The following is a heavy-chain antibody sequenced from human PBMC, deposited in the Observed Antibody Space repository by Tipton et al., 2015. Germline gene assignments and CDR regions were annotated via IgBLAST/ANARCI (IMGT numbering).Heavy chain of an antibody. CDR1: GVSISSRNW. V-gene: IGHV4-4*02. CDR3: ARVPFDYFDY. CDR2: MYYGGTT. Sequence: TLSLTCDVSGVSISSRNWWSWVRQPPGKGLEWIGEMYYGGTTNYNPSLKSRVTMSLDKAKNQFSLKLSSVTAADTAVYYCARVPFDYFDYWGQGILVTVSS. J-gene: IGHJ4*02.